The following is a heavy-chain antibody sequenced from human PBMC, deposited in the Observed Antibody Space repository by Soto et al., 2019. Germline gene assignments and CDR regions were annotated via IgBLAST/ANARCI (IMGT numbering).Heavy chain of an antibody. V-gene: IGHV4-31*03. CDR3: ARSVDP. CDR2: IFYSGPT. Sequence: QVQLQESGPGLVKPSQTLSLTCTVSVGAISSGGYSWSWIRQHPGKGLEWMGYIFYSGPTYYNPSLKSRVTISVDTSKNQFSLKLSSVTAADTAVYYCARSVDPWGQGTLVTVSS. CDR1: VGAISSGGYS. J-gene: IGHJ5*02.